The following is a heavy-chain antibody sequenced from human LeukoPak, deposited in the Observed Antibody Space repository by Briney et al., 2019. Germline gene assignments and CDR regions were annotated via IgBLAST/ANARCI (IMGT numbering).Heavy chain of an antibody. D-gene: IGHD4-17*01. Sequence: SGTLSLTCTVPGGSISSSSYFWGCIRQPPGKGLEWNGSIFYSGSTYYNPSLNSRVTISIDTSKSQFSLRLSSVTAAGTAVYYCARQMNTVTADYWGQGTMVTVSS. CDR3: ARQMNTVTADY. CDR1: GGSISSSSYF. V-gene: IGHV4-39*01. J-gene: IGHJ4*02. CDR2: IFYSGST.